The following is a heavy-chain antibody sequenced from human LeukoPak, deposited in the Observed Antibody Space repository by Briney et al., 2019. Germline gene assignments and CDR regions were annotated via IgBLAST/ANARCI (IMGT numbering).Heavy chain of an antibody. CDR1: GGSISNYW. V-gene: IGHV4-59*01. J-gene: IGHJ4*02. CDR2: VFDSGGT. Sequence: KSSETLSLTCTVSGGSISNYWWSWIRLPPGKGLEWIGYVFDSGGTNYNPSLKSRVTISVDTSKKQFSLKLSSVTAADTAVYYCARGYSSSWNYLDYWGQGTLVTVSS. CDR3: ARGYSSSWNYLDY. D-gene: IGHD6-13*01.